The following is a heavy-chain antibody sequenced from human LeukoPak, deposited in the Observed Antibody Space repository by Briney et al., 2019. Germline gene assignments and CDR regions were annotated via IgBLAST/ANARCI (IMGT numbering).Heavy chain of an antibody. CDR1: GFTFSSYE. CDR2: ISSSGSTI. V-gene: IGHV3-48*03. CDR3: ARVYTGSYRTDFVY. Sequence: GGSLRLSCAASGFTFSSYEMNWVRQAPGKGLEWVSYISSSGSTIYYADSVKGRFTISRDNARNSLYLRMNGLRAEDTAVYYCARVYTGSYRTDFVYWGQGTLVTVSS. J-gene: IGHJ4*02. D-gene: IGHD1-26*01.